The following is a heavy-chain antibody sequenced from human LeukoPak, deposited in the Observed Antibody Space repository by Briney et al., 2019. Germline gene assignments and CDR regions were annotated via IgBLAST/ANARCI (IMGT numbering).Heavy chain of an antibody. V-gene: IGHV4-39*01. J-gene: IGHJ5*02. D-gene: IGHD3-22*01. CDR2: IFYTGNT. CDR1: GGSILDSTYY. CDR3: ARQSSGYYYGWFDP. Sequence: SETLSLTCTVSGGSILDSTYYWAWIRQPPGKGLEWIATIFYTGNTHYNPSLKSRVTMSVDTVKNQFSLNLNSVTAADTAVYYCARQSSGYYYGWFDPWGQGTLVTVSS.